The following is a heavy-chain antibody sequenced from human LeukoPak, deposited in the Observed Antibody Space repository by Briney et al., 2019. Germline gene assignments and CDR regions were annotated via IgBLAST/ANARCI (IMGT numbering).Heavy chain of an antibody. V-gene: IGHV3-30*02. CDR1: GFTFSSYG. D-gene: IGHD3-3*01. CDR2: IRYDGSNK. J-gene: IGHJ6*03. CDR3: ARKRYYDFWSGYYPYWYYYYYMDV. Sequence: GGSLRLSCAASGFTFSSYGMHWVRQAPGKGLEWVAFIRYDGSNKYYADSVKGRFTISRDNSKNTLYLQMNSLRAEDTAVYYCARKRYYDFWSGYYPYWYYYYYMDVWGKGTTVTVSS.